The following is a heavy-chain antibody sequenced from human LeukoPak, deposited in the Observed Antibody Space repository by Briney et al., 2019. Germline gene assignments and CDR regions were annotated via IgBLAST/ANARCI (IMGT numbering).Heavy chain of an antibody. CDR2: IYCSGST. D-gene: IGHD3-3*01. Sequence: SETLSLTCTVSGGSISSSSYYWGWIRQPPGKGLEWIGSIYCSGSTYYNPSLKNRVTVSVDKSNNQFSLKLNSVTAADTAVYYCARDRSGHYNAPFDSWGQGTLVTVSS. CDR3: ARDRSGHYNAPFDS. J-gene: IGHJ4*02. CDR1: GGSISSSSYY. V-gene: IGHV4-39*07.